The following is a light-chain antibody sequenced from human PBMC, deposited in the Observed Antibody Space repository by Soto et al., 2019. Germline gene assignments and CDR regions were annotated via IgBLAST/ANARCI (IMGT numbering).Light chain of an antibody. V-gene: IGKV3-15*01. CDR3: QHYKNWPRT. Sequence: EIVVTQSPVTLPVSPGERVTLSCRASQDVGVDFAWYQQKPGQAPRPLIYRASTRATGVPVRFSGSGSGTEFTLTISSLQSEDFAVYYCQHYKNWPRTFGQGTKV. J-gene: IGKJ1*01. CDR1: QDVGVD. CDR2: RAS.